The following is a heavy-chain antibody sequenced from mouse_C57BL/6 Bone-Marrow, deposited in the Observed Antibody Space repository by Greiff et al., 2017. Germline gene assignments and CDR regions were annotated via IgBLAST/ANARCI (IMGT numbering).Heavy chain of an antibody. V-gene: IGHV14-4*01. Sequence: EVQLVESGAELVRPGASVKLSCTASGFNIKDDYMHWVKQRPEQGLEWIGWIDPENGDTEYASKFQGKATITADTSSNTAYLQLSSLTSEDTAVYYCTSPITTVVEGYWGQGTTRTVSS. CDR1: GFNIKDDY. CDR3: TSPITTVVEGY. CDR2: IDPENGDT. J-gene: IGHJ2*01. D-gene: IGHD1-1*01.